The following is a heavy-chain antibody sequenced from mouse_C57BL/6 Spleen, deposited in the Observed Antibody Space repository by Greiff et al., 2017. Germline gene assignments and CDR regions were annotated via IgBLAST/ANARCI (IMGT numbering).Heavy chain of an antibody. D-gene: IGHD2-4*01. Sequence: QVQLQQSGAELVRPGASVKMSCKASGYTFTSYYMHWVKQTPRQGLEWIGAIYPGNGDTSYNQKFRGKATLTVDKSSSTAYMQLSSLTSEDSAVYFCARCDYDEGDYGGQGTTLTVSS. CDR1: GYTFTSYY. CDR2: IYPGNGDT. V-gene: IGHV1-12*01. J-gene: IGHJ2*01. CDR3: ARCDYDEGDY.